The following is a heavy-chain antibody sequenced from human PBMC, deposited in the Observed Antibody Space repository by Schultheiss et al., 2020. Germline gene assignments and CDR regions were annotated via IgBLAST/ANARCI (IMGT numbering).Heavy chain of an antibody. V-gene: IGHV4-30-4*01. Sequence: SETLSLTCTVSGGSISSGDYYWSWIRQPPGKGLEWIGYIYYSGSTYYNPSLKSRVTISVDTSKNQFSLKLSSVTAADTAVYYCARVMVYAKTEGVYFDYLGQGTLVTVSS. D-gene: IGHD2-8*01. CDR2: IYYSGST. J-gene: IGHJ4*02. CDR3: ARVMVYAKTEGVYFDY. CDR1: GGSISSGDYY.